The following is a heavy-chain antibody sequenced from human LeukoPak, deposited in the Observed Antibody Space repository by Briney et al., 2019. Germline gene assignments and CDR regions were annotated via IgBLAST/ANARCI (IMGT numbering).Heavy chain of an antibody. J-gene: IGHJ4*02. CDR1: GLTVSSNY. CDR2: IYNGDMT. CDR3: AEDPPVVTAIDTDY. D-gene: IGHD4-23*01. V-gene: IGHV3-53*01. Sequence: DPGGSLRLSCAASGLTVSSNYMSWVRQAPGKGLEWLSVIYNGDMTYYADSVKGRFTISRDNSKNTLYLQMNSLRAEDTAIYYCAEDPPVVTAIDTDYWGQGTLVTVSS.